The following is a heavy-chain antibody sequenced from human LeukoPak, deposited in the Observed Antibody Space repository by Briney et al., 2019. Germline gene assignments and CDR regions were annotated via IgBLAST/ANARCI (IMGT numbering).Heavy chain of an antibody. Sequence: GGSLRLSCAASGFTFSSYSMSWVRQAPGKGLEWVANIKQDGSEKYYVDSVKGRFTISRENAKNSLYLQMNSLRAEDTAVYYCARDQFLVWMTVTPGAFDYWGQGTLVTVSS. CDR1: GFTFSSYS. V-gene: IGHV3-7*01. CDR3: ARDQFLVWMTVTPGAFDY. D-gene: IGHD2-21*02. CDR2: IKQDGSEK. J-gene: IGHJ4*02.